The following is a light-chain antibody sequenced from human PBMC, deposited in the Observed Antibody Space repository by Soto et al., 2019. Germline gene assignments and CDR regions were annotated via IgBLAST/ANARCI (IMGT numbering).Light chain of an antibody. CDR2: DAS. V-gene: IGKV3-11*01. J-gene: IGKJ4*01. CDR3: QQRSNWPPALT. CDR1: QSVSSY. Sequence: EIVLTQSPATLSLSPGERATLSCRASQSVSSYLAWYQQKPGQAPRLLIYDASNRATGIPARFSGSGSGTDFTLTISSQEPEDFAVYYCQQRSNWPPALTFGGGTKVEIK.